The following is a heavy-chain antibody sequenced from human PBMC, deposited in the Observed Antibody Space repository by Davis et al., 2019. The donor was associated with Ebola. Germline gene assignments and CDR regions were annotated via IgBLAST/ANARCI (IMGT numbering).Heavy chain of an antibody. CDR3: ARVNAVTGYSRFDS. V-gene: IGHV3-21*04. J-gene: IGHJ5*01. CDR2: ISSSSSYI. CDR1: GFTFSSFA. Sequence: GESLKISCAASGFTFSSFAMSWVRQAPGKGLEWVSSISSSSSYIYYADSVKGRFTISRDNAKNSLYLRLSSLRAEDTALYYCARVNAVTGYSRFDSWGQGTLVTVSS. D-gene: IGHD3-9*01.